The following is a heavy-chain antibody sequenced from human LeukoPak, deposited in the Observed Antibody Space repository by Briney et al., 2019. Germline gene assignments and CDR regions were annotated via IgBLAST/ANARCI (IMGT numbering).Heavy chain of an antibody. J-gene: IGHJ4*02. D-gene: IGHD2-2*02. V-gene: IGHV4-59*01. CDR3: ARGDNTHPYYFDS. CDR2: IYYSGST. CDR1: GGSISSYY. Sequence: PSETLSLTCTVSGGSISSYYWRWIRQPPGKGLEWIGYIYYSGSTNYNPSLKSRVTISVDTSKNQFSLKLSSVTAADTAVYYCARGDNTHPYYFDSWGQGTLVTVSS.